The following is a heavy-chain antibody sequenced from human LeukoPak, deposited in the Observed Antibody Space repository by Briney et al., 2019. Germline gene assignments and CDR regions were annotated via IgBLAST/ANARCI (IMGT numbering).Heavy chain of an antibody. J-gene: IGHJ4*02. D-gene: IGHD3-10*01. Sequence: ASVKVSCKASGGTFSSYAISWVRPAPGQGLEWMGRIIPILGIANYAQKFQGRVTITADKSTNTAYMELSSLRSEDTAVYYCARTRNYGSGSYPLGYWGQGTLVTVSS. V-gene: IGHV1-69*04. CDR2: IIPILGIA. CDR3: ARTRNYGSGSYPLGY. CDR1: GGTFSSYA.